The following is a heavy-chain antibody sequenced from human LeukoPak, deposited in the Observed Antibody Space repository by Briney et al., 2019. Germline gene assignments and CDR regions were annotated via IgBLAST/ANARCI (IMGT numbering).Heavy chain of an antibody. Sequence: GESLKISCEGSGYSFPTYWIGWVRQMPGKGLEWMGIISPADSDTTYSPSFQGQVTISADKSISTAYLQWSSLKASDTAMYYCARHYGSGSYYFDYWGQGTLVTVSS. CDR2: ISPADSDT. D-gene: IGHD3-10*01. CDR1: GYSFPTYW. CDR3: ARHYGSGSYYFDY. J-gene: IGHJ4*02. V-gene: IGHV5-51*01.